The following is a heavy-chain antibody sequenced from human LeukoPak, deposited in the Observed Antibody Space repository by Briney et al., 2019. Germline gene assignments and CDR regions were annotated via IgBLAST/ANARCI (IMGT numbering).Heavy chain of an antibody. D-gene: IGHD6-13*01. CDR3: ARGAAAVVFYY. Sequence: GGSLRLSCAASGFTVSSNYMSWVRQAPGKGLERVSVIYSGGSTYYADSLKGRFTISRDNSKNTLYLQMNSLRAEDTAVYYCARGAAAVVFYYWGQGTLVTVSS. CDR1: GFTVSSNY. CDR2: IYSGGST. J-gene: IGHJ4*02. V-gene: IGHV3-53*01.